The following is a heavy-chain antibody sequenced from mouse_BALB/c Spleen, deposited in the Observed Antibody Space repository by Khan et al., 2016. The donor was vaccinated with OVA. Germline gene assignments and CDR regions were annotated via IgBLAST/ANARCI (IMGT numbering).Heavy chain of an antibody. D-gene: IGHD1-1*01. CDR3: SKPFYAHYYAMDY. V-gene: IGHV2-6-5*01. CDR2: LWGGGTT. J-gene: IGHJ4*01. Sequence: QVQLKESGPGLVAPSQSLSITCTVSGFSLTDYGVSWIRQPPGKGLEWLGILWGGGTTYYNSALKSRLSITHDNSKSQVFLKMNSLQTDDTAMYYGSKPFYAHYYAMDYWGQGTSVTVSS. CDR1: GFSLTDYG.